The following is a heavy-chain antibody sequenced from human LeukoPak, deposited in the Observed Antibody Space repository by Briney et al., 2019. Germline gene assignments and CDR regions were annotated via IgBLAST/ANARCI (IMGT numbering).Heavy chain of an antibody. CDR1: GYTFTSYD. Sequence: ASVKVSCKASGYTFTSYDINWVRQATGQGLEWMGWINPNSGGTNYAQKFQGWVTMTRDTSISTAYMELSRLRSDDTAVYYCARGVWVEYYYGSGIGGYFDYWGQGTLVTVSS. V-gene: IGHV1-2*04. CDR2: INPNSGGT. CDR3: ARGVWVEYYYGSGIGGYFDY. J-gene: IGHJ4*02. D-gene: IGHD3-10*01.